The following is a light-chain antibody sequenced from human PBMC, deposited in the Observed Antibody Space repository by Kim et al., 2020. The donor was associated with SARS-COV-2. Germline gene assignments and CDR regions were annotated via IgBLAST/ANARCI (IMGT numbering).Light chain of an antibody. Sequence: GQSITISCTGTRLDVGGYNFVSWYQQHPGKAPKLMIYDVRKRPTGVSDRFSGSKSGNTASLTISGLQAEDEADYYCSSCASTTSYVFGTGTKVTVL. CDR1: RLDVGGYNF. CDR2: DVR. V-gene: IGLV2-14*03. J-gene: IGLJ1*01. CDR3: SSCASTTSYV.